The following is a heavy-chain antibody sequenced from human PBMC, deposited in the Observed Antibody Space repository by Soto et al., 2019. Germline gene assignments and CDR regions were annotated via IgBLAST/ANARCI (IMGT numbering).Heavy chain of an antibody. J-gene: IGHJ5*02. CDR2: INAGNGNT. CDR3: ARDYLGGWELRSWFDP. CDR1: GYTFTSYA. Sequence: GASVKVSCKASGYTFTSYAMHWVRQAPGQRLEWMGWINAGNGNTKYSQKFQGRVTTTRDTSASTAYMELSSLRSEDTAVYYCARDYLGGWELRSWFDPWGQGTLVTVSS. V-gene: IGHV1-3*01. D-gene: IGHD1-26*01.